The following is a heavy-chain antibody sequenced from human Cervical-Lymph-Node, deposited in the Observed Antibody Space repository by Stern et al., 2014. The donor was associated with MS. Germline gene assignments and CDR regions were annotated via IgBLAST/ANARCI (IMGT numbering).Heavy chain of an antibody. CDR2: IQPDGSAN. D-gene: IGHD6-6*01. J-gene: IGHJ4*02. Sequence: EVQLVESGGGLVQPGGSLRLSCAASGFPFSSYWMSWVRQAPGKGLEWVANIQPDGSANYYVDSVKGRFTISRDNDKNSLYLQMNSLRAEDTAVYYCARDPRQLDPFDYWGQGTLVTVSS. CDR1: GFPFSSYW. CDR3: ARDPRQLDPFDY. V-gene: IGHV3-7*01.